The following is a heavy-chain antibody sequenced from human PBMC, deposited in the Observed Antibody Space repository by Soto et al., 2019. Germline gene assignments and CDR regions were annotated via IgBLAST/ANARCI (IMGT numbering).Heavy chain of an antibody. CDR2: IIPIFGTA. D-gene: IGHD3-10*01. Sequence: SVKVSCKASGGTFSSYAISWVRQAPGQGLEWMGGIIPIFGTANYAQKFQGRVTITADESTSTAYMELSSLRSEDTAVYYCARDQRPPHYGSWARGDAFHICGQGTMVTVS. J-gene: IGHJ3*02. V-gene: IGHV1-69*13. CDR3: ARDQRPPHYGSWARGDAFHI. CDR1: GGTFSSYA.